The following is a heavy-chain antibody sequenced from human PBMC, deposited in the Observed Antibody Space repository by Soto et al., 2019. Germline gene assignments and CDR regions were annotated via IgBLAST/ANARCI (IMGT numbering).Heavy chain of an antibody. V-gene: IGHV1-69*01. CDR2: IIPIFGTA. Sequence: QVQLVQSGAEVKKPGSSVKVSCKASGGTFSSYAISWVRQAPGQGLEWMGGIIPIFGTANYAQKFQGRVTIPAEESTNKAYMELSSLRSEDTAVYYCARGGRGYSYGGDYWGQGTLVTVSS. J-gene: IGHJ4*02. D-gene: IGHD5-18*01. CDR3: ARGGRGYSYGGDY. CDR1: GGTFSSYA.